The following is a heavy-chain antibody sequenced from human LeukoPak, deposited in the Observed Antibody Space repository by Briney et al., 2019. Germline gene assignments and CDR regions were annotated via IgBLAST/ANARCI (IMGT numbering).Heavy chain of an antibody. J-gene: IGHJ5*02. D-gene: IGHD4-17*01. Sequence: ASVKVSCKASGYTFTGYYMHWVRQAPGQGLEWMGWINPNSGGTNYAQKFQGWVTMTRDTSISTAYMELSRLRSDDTAVYYCARGSPTHDPSHDYGDFGWFDPWGQGTLVTVSS. CDR2: INPNSGGT. V-gene: IGHV1-2*04. CDR1: GYTFTGYY. CDR3: ARGSPTHDPSHDYGDFGWFDP.